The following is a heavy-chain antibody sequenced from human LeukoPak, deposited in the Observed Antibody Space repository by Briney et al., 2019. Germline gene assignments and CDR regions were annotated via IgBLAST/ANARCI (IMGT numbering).Heavy chain of an antibody. J-gene: IGHJ4*02. CDR2: ISAYNGNT. Sequence: ASVKVSCKASGYTFTSYDINWVRQATGQGLEWMGWISAYNGNTNYAQKLQGRVTMTTDTSTSTAYMELRSLRSDDTAVYYCARALGSVGYSSGWYEAFDYWGQGTLVTVSS. V-gene: IGHV1-18*01. CDR1: GYTFTSYD. D-gene: IGHD6-19*01. CDR3: ARALGSVGYSSGWYEAFDY.